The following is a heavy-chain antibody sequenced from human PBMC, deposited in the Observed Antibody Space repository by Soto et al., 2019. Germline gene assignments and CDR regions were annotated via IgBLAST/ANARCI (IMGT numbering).Heavy chain of an antibody. Sequence: SETLSLTCAVSGGYISSGGYSWSWIRQPPGKGLEWIGYIYHNGNTYYNPSLKSRVTISVDTSKNHFSLKLISVTTADTAVYFCAREGNLGRWIQPLDSWGQGTLVTVSS. J-gene: IGHJ4*02. V-gene: IGHV4-30-2*01. D-gene: IGHD2-2*03. CDR3: AREGNLGRWIQPLDS. CDR2: IYHNGNT. CDR1: GGYISSGGYS.